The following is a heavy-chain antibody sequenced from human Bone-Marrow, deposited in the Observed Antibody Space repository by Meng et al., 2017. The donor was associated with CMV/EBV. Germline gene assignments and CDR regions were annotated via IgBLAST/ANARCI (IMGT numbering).Heavy chain of an antibody. CDR3: AREYSYDSSGYYEDAFDI. CDR2: IYHSGST. J-gene: IGHJ3*02. V-gene: IGHV4-38-2*02. D-gene: IGHD3-22*01. Sequence: SETLSLTCTVSGYSISSGYYWGWIRQPPGKGLEWIGSIYHSGSTYYNPSLKSRVTISVDTSKNQFSLKLSSVTAADTAVYYCAREYSYDSSGYYEDAFDIWGQGTMVTVS. CDR1: GYSISSGYY.